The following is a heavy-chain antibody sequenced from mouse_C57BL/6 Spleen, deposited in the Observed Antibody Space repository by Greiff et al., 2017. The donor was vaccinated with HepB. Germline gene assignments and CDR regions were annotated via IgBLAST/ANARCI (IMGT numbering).Heavy chain of an antibody. Sequence: VQLQQSGAELARPGASVKLSCKASGYTFTSYGISWVKQSTGQGLEWIGEIYPRSGNTYYNEKFKGKATLTADKSSSTAYMELRSLTSEDSAVYFFAPAKIYLAMDYWGQGTSVTVSS. V-gene: IGHV1-81*01. D-gene: IGHD2-1*01. CDR2: IYPRSGNT. J-gene: IGHJ4*01. CDR1: GYTFTSYG. CDR3: APAKIYLAMDY.